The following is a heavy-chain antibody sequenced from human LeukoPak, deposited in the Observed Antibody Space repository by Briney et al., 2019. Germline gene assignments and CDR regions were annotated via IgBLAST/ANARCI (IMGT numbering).Heavy chain of an antibody. D-gene: IGHD3-3*01. V-gene: IGHV1-8*01. Sequence: GASVKVSCKASGYTFTSYDINWVRQATGQGLEWMGWMNPNSGNTGYAQKFQGRVTMTRNTSISTAYMELSSLRSEDTVVYYCARVLEWQQPYYYYYGMDVWGQGTTVTVSS. J-gene: IGHJ6*02. CDR2: MNPNSGNT. CDR1: GYTFTSYD. CDR3: ARVLEWQQPYYYYYGMDV.